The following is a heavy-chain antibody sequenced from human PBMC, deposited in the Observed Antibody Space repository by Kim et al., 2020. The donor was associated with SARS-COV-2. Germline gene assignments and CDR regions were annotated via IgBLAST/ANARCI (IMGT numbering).Heavy chain of an antibody. Sequence: ASVKVSCKVSGYTLTELSMHWVRQAPGKGLEWMGGFDPEDGETIYAQKFQGRVTMTEDTSTDTAYMELSSLRSEDTAVYYCATGQISMVRGVDPYFDYWGQGTLVTVSS. D-gene: IGHD3-10*01. CDR2: FDPEDGET. CDR3: ATGQISMVRGVDPYFDY. CDR1: GYTLTELS. V-gene: IGHV1-24*01. J-gene: IGHJ4*02.